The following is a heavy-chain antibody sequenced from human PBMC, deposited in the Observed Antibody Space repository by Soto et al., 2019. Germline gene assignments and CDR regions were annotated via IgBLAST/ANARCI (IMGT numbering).Heavy chain of an antibody. V-gene: IGHV3-33*01. CDR3: AREKPRIVGATGAFDI. Sequence: PGGSLRLSCAASGFTFSSYGMHWVRQAPGKGLEWVAVIWYDGSNKYYADSVKGRFTISRDNSKNTLYLQMNSLRAEDTAVYYSAREKPRIVGATGAFDIWGQGTMVTVSS. D-gene: IGHD1-26*01. CDR1: GFTFSSYG. CDR2: IWYDGSNK. J-gene: IGHJ3*02.